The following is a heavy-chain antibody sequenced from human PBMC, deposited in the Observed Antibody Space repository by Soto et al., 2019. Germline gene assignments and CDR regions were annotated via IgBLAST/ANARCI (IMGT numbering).Heavy chain of an antibody. V-gene: IGHV3-74*01. J-gene: IGHJ6*02. D-gene: IGHD2-15*01. CDR3: VRAHCSGDSCQWVFYGMDV. Sequence: GGSLRLSCVASGFIFSRSWMHWVRHAPGKGLVWVSRINGDGSITDYAEFVKGRFTISRDNAKNTLYLQMNSLRDEDRAVYYCVRAHCSGDSCQWVFYGMDVWGQGTSVTVSS. CDR2: INGDGSIT. CDR1: GFIFSRSW.